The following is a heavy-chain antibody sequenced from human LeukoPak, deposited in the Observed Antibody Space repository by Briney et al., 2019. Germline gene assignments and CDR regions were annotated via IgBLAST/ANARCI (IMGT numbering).Heavy chain of an antibody. Sequence: ASVTVSRKPSGFTFTGYYFHWMRQPPAQDREWMGSIDNNSVGKQYVQNFQGGVTMPRNTPFRTPFMEETSLTSDDTAVYYCARDIFWTGYYYFDFWGQGTLVTVSS. D-gene: IGHD3/OR15-3a*01. CDR2: IDNNSVGK. J-gene: IGHJ4*02. CDR3: ARDIFWTGYYYFDF. CDR1: GFTFTGYY. V-gene: IGHV1-2*02.